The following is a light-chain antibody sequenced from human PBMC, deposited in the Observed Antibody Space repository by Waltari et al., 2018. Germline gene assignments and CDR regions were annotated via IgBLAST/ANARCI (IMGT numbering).Light chain of an antibody. CDR1: SLSNYY. CDR2: DEN. V-gene: IGLV3-19*01. Sequence: SSELTQDPAVSVALGQTVTITCQGDSLSNYYANWYQQKPGQAPVSVIYDENRLPAGIPDRFSCSSSGNTASLAINGAQSEDEADYYCNSLETKEKYIFVFGTGTKVTIL. CDR3: NSLETKEKYIFV. J-gene: IGLJ1*01.